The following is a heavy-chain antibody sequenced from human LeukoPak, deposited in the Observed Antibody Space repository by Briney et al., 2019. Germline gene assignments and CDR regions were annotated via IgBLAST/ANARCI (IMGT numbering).Heavy chain of an antibody. J-gene: IGHJ3*02. CDR1: GFTFTTYW. CDR2: INSDGTNT. D-gene: IGHD5-24*01. CDR3: ARVDGWLQLDDAFDI. Sequence: QPGGSLRLSCVASGFTFTTYWMHWVRQAPGKGLVWVSRINSDGTNTSYADSVKGRFTISRDNAKNTLYLQMNSLRAEDTALYYCARVDGWLQLDDAFDIWGQGTMVTVSS. V-gene: IGHV3-74*01.